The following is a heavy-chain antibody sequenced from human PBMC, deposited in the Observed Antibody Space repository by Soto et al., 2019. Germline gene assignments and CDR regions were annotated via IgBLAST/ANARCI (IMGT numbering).Heavy chain of an antibody. CDR3: ARGEDAFFYYGLDV. CDR1: GGSITSSY. Sequence: SETLSLTCTVSGGSITSSYWSWIRRPPGKGLEWIAYIYDTGISGYTPSTSYNPSLKSRVTMSVDTSKSQFSLELTSVTAADTAVYYCARGEDAFFYYGLDVWGQGITVTVSS. CDR2: IYDTGISGYTPST. J-gene: IGHJ6*02. V-gene: IGHV4-59*01.